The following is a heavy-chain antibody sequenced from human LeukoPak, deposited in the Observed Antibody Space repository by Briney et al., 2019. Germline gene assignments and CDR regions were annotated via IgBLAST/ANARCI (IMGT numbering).Heavy chain of an antibody. J-gene: IGHJ4*02. CDR2: ISYDGSNK. V-gene: IGHV3-30-3*01. Sequence: GGSLRLSCAASGFTFDDYAMHWVRQAPGKGLEWVAVISYDGSNKYYADSVKGRFTISRDNSKNTLYLQMNSLRAEDTAVYYCARDLSYWGQGTLVTVSS. CDR3: ARDLSY. CDR1: GFTFDDYA.